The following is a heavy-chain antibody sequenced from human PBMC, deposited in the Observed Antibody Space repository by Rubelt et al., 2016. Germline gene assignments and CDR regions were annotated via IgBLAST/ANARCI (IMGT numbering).Heavy chain of an antibody. D-gene: IGHD4-17*01. Sequence: EVQLVESGGGLVQPGGSLRLSCAASGITFIDAWMSWVRQAPGKGLEWVGRIKSKAGGGTIDYAARVTGRFTISRDDSKNTLYLQINNLKTDDTGVYYCSWMTTVTTIGYWGQGTLVIVSS. CDR3: SWMTTVTTIGY. CDR2: IKSKAGGGTI. J-gene: IGHJ4*02. CDR1: GITFIDAW. V-gene: IGHV3-15*01.